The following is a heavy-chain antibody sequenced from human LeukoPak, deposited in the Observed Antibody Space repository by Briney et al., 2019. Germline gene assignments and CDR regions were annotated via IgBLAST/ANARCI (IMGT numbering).Heavy chain of an antibody. Sequence: SETLSLTCTVSSGSITNYYWSWIRQPPGKGLEWIGFIYYSGNTNYNPSLKSRVTISVDTSKNQFSLKLSSVTAADTAVYYCARGGTMVRAYYYYMDVWGKGTTVTVSS. V-gene: IGHV4-59*12. CDR1: SGSITNYY. CDR2: IYYSGNT. J-gene: IGHJ6*03. D-gene: IGHD3-10*01. CDR3: ARGGTMVRAYYYYMDV.